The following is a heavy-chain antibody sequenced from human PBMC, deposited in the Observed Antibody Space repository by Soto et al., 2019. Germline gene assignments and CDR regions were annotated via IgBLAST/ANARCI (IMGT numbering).Heavy chain of an antibody. J-gene: IGHJ4*02. Sequence: QVQLQESGPGLVKPSGTLSLTCVVSDGSITSDDWWNWVRQPPEKGLEWIGEIHHSGSTNYNPSRQRRITISVDKSKSQFSLDLTSVTAADTAIYYCAKSGYYSLDYWGQGTPVTVSP. D-gene: IGHD3-9*01. CDR2: IHHSGST. V-gene: IGHV4-4*02. CDR3: AKSGYYSLDY. CDR1: DGSITSDDW.